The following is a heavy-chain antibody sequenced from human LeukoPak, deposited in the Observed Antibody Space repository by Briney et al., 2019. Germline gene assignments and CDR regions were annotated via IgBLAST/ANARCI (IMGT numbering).Heavy chain of an antibody. CDR2: ISGDGGST. CDR3: ARQTSSKLGISNWYFDL. V-gene: IGHV3-43*02. Sequence: GGSLRLSCAASGFTFDDYAMHWARQAPGKGLEWVSLISGDGGSTYYADSVKGRFTISRDNSKNSLYLQMKSLRTEGTALYYCARQTSSKLGISNWYFDLWGRGTLVTVSS. CDR1: GFTFDDYA. D-gene: IGHD7-27*01. J-gene: IGHJ2*01.